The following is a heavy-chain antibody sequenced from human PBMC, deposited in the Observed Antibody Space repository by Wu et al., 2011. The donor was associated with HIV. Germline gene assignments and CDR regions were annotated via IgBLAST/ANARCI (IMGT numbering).Heavy chain of an antibody. V-gene: IGHV1-18*01. Sequence: QVQLVQSGAEVKKPGASVKVSCKASGYTFISYGISWVRQAPGQGLEWMGWISAYNGNTKYAQKLQGRVTMTTDTSTRTAYMELRSLRSDDTAVYYXARDGYCISSRCYDGISDYWGRGNPGHRLL. D-gene: IGHD2-2*03. CDR2: ISAYNGNT. J-gene: IGHJ4*02. CDR3: ARDGYCISSRCYDGISDY. CDR1: GYTFISYG.